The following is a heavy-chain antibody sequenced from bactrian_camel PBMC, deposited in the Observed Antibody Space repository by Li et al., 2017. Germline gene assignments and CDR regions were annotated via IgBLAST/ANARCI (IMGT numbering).Heavy chain of an antibody. Sequence: HVQLVESGGGLVQSGGSPRLSCVASGFAISEHGMSWVRRPPGKDLEYVATINTDGRTHYRESVEGRFTISQDNAKNTLYLQMNDLKPEDTAMYYCKTDGSFWKCRGRGYLRGQGTEFRYWGQGTQVTVS. J-gene: IGHJ6*01. V-gene: IGHV3S37*01. D-gene: IGHD2*01. CDR1: GFAISEHG. CDR2: INTDGRT. CDR3: KTDGSFWKCRGRGYLRGQGTEFRY.